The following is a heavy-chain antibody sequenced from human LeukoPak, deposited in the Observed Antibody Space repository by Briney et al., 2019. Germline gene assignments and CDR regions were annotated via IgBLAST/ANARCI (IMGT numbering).Heavy chain of an antibody. CDR3: ARDATPDGVILDY. Sequence: AGASLRLSCAASGFTFSSHWMTWVRQVPGKGLEWVANINQDGSEEYYVDSLMGRFSISRDNAKKSLYLQMNSLRADDTAVYYCARDATPDGVILDYWGQGALVTVSS. CDR2: INQDGSEE. CDR1: GFTFSSHW. D-gene: IGHD2-8*02. J-gene: IGHJ4*02. V-gene: IGHV3-7*05.